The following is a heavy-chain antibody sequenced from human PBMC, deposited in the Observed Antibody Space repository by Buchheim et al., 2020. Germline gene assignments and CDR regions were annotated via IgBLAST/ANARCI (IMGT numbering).Heavy chain of an antibody. CDR1: GFTFSDYW. CDR2: INRDGSEK. J-gene: IGHJ4*02. D-gene: IGHD1-26*01. V-gene: IGHV3-7*01. CDR3: AREGREQPIDY. Sequence: EVQLVESGGGLVQPGGSLRLSCAASGFTFSDYWMTWVRQAPGKGLEWVANINRDGSEKNYVDSVKGRFTISRENAQISLNLQMNSLRAEDTAVYYCAREGREQPIDYWGQGTL.